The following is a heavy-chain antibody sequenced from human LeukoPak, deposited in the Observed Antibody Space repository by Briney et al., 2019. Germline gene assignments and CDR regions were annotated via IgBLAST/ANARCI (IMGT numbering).Heavy chain of an antibody. CDR3: ARGEVAATDWFDP. CDR2: IIPILGIA. J-gene: IGHJ5*02. Sequence: SVKVSCKASGGTFSSYAINWVRQAPGQGLEWMGRIIPILGIANYAQKFQGRVTITADKSTSTAYMELSSLRSEDTAVYYCARGEVAATDWFDPWGQGSLVTVSS. D-gene: IGHD2-15*01. V-gene: IGHV1-69*04. CDR1: GGTFSSYA.